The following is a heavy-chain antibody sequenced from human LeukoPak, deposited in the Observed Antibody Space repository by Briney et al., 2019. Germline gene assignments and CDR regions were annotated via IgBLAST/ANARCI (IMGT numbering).Heavy chain of an antibody. CDR1: GYTFTGYY. J-gene: IGHJ4*02. CDR2: INPNSGGT. Sequence: ASVKVSCKASGYTFTGYYMHRVRQAPGQGLEWMGWINPNSGGTNYAQKFQGRVTMTRDTSISTAYMELSRLRSDDTAVYYCARPYLKGSYDVGDYWGQGTLVTISS. CDR3: ARPYLKGSYDVGDY. V-gene: IGHV1-2*02. D-gene: IGHD1-26*01.